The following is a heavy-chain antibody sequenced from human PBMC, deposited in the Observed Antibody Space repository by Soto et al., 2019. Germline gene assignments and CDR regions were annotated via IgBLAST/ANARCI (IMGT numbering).Heavy chain of an antibody. J-gene: IGHJ4*02. CDR2: INGASTTT. CDR1: GFPFSSYA. CDR3: ARDLSH. Sequence: DVQLVGSGGGLVQPGGSLRLSCVASGFPFSSYAMHWVRQAPGKGLEWMSYINGASTTTFYADSVKGRFTVSRDNAKNSVYLQMSSLRHEDTAFYYCARDLSHWGQGMLVTVSS. V-gene: IGHV3-48*02.